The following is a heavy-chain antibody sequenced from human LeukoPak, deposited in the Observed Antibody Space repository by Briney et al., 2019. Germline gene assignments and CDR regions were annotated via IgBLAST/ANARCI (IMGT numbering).Heavy chain of an antibody. Sequence: GGSLRLSCAASGFTFSSYSMNWVRQAPGKGLEWVSSISSSSSYIYYADSVKGRFTISRDNAKNSLYLQMNSLRAEDTAVYYCVRLTAPDPNWFDPWGQGTLVTVSS. CDR1: GFTFSSYS. D-gene: IGHD2-21*02. V-gene: IGHV3-21*01. CDR3: VRLTAPDPNWFDP. CDR2: ISSSSSYI. J-gene: IGHJ5*02.